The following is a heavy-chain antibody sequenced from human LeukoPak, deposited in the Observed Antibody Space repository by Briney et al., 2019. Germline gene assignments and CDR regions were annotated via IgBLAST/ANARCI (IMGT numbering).Heavy chain of an antibody. V-gene: IGHV4-59*08. J-gene: IGHJ4*02. Sequence: SETLSLTCSVSGASIIRYHWSWVRQPPGKGLEWIGFVHYSGSTNYNPSLKSRVSISADTSKNQFSLSLTSVTAADTALYYCARSPLESRRDAYNFYFDYWGQGALVTVSS. CDR2: VHYSGST. D-gene: IGHD5-24*01. CDR1: GASIIRYH. CDR3: ARSPLESRRDAYNFYFDY.